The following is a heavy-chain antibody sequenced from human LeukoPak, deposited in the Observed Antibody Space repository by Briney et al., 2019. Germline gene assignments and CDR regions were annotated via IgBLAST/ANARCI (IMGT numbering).Heavy chain of an antibody. D-gene: IGHD6-6*01. Sequence: SVKVSCKASGGTFSSYAISWVRQAPGQGLEWMGGIIPIFGTANYAQKFQGKVTITTDESTSTAYMELSSLRSDDTAVYYCARDRSTSSPDAFDIWGQGTMVTVSS. V-gene: IGHV1-69*05. J-gene: IGHJ3*02. CDR3: ARDRSTSSPDAFDI. CDR1: GGTFSSYA. CDR2: IIPIFGTA.